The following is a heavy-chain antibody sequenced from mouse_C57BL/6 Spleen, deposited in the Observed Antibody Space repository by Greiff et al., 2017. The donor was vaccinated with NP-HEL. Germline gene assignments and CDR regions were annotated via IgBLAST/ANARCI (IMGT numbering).Heavy chain of an antibody. J-gene: IGHJ4*01. D-gene: IGHD2-10*02. CDR1: GYTFTSYW. Sequence: VKLQQPGAELVRPGSSVKLSCKASGYTFTSYWMHWVKQRPIQGLEWIGNIDPSDSETHYNQKFKDKATLTVDKSSSTAYMQLSSLTSEDSAVYYCARVGYGNYVPFYAMDYWGQGTSVTVSS. CDR3: ARVGYGNYVPFYAMDY. CDR2: IDPSDSET. V-gene: IGHV1-52*01.